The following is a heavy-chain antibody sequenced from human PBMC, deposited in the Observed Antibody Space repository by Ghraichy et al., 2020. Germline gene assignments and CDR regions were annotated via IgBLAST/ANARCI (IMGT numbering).Heavy chain of an antibody. D-gene: IGHD1-26*01. CDR2: ISSSSSYI. CDR3: ARVSGSGSYFDY. J-gene: IGHJ4*02. Sequence: GGSLRLSCAASGFTFSSYSMNWVSQAPGKGLEWVSSISSSSSYIYYADSVKGRFTISRDNAKNSLYLQMNSLRAEDTAVYYCARVSGSGSYFDYWGQGTLVTVAS. V-gene: IGHV3-21*01. CDR1: GFTFSSYS.